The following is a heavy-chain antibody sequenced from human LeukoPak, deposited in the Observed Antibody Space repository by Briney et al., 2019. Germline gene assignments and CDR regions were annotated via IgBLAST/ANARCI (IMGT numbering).Heavy chain of an antibody. CDR1: GGSITTHY. CDR2: LRDSVTT. CDR3: ATIKRGDIFGYFDF. Sequence: PSETLSLTCTVSGGSITTHYWSWIRQPPGKGLEWIAYLRDSVTTKDTPSLKSRVTLSADTSKSQYFLRLTSVTAADTAVYYCATIKRGDIFGYFDFWGQGILVTVSS. V-gene: IGHV4-59*11. J-gene: IGHJ4*02. D-gene: IGHD5-18*01.